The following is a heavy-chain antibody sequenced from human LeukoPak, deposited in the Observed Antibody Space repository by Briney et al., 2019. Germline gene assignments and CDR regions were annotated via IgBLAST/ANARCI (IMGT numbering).Heavy chain of an antibody. CDR1: GFTFTTYS. D-gene: IGHD3-22*01. CDR3: ASRPYDNGGYYYV. Sequence: GGSLRLSCAASGFTFTTYSMDWVRQAPGKGLEWVSSISGSSSYIYYADSAKGRFTISRDNAKNSLFLQMNSLRAEDTAVYYCASRPYDNGGYYYVWGQGTLVTVSS. CDR2: ISGSSSYI. J-gene: IGHJ4*02. V-gene: IGHV3-21*01.